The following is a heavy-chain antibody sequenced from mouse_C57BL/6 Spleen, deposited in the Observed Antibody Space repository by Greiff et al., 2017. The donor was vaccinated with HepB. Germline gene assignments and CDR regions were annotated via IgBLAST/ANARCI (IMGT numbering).Heavy chain of an antibody. CDR3: TVYDYGGGFAY. CDR1: GFNIKDYY. D-gene: IGHD2-4*01. Sequence: EVQLQQSGAELVRPGASVKLSCTASGFNIKDYYMHWVKQRPEQGLEWIGRIDPEDGDTEYAPKFQGKATMTADTSSNTAYLQLSSLTSEDTAVYYCTVYDYGGGFAYWGQGTLVTVSA. CDR2: IDPEDGDT. J-gene: IGHJ3*01. V-gene: IGHV14-1*01.